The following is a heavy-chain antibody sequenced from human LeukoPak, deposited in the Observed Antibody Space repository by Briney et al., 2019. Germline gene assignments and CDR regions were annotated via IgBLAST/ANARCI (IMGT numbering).Heavy chain of an antibody. V-gene: IGHV4-39*07. CDR2: IYYSGST. CDR3: ARGTRDIVVVPAATPPRD. D-gene: IGHD2-2*01. Sequence: SETLSLTCTVSGGSIRSTSYYWGWIRQPPGKGLEWIGSIYYSGSTYLNPSLKSRVTISIDTSKNQFSLKVNSVTAADTAVYYCARGTRDIVVVPAATPPRDWGQGTLVTVSS. J-gene: IGHJ4*02. CDR1: GGSIRSTSYY.